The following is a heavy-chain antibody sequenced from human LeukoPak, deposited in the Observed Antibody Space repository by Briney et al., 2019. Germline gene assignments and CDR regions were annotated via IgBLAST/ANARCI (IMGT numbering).Heavy chain of an antibody. CDR2: SSSGGSNT. J-gene: IGHJ3*01. V-gene: IGHV3-23*05. Sequence: GGSLRLSCAASGFTFSEYALGWVRQAPGEGLEWVSASSSGGSNTLYADAVKGRFTISRDNSKNTLYLQMDSLRAEDTAVYFCGRDPNGDYVGAFEFWGHGTMVTVSS. CDR1: GFTFSEYA. CDR3: GRDPNGDYVGAFEF. D-gene: IGHD4-17*01.